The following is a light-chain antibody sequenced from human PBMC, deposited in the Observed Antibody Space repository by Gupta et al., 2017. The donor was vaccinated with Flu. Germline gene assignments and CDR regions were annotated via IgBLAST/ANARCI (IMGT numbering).Light chain of an antibody. CDR3: QSADSSGTARV. Sequence: SSALPQPPSVSVSPGQTARITCSGDALPKEYAYWYQQKPGQAPVLVIYKESERPSGIPERFSGSSSGTTVTLTSSGVQAEDEADYYCQSADSSGTARVFGGGTKLTVL. J-gene: IGLJ2*01. CDR2: KES. V-gene: IGLV3-25*02. CDR1: ALPKEY.